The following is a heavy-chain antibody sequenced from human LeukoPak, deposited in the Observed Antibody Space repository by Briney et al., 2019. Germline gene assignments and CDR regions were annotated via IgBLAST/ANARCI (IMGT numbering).Heavy chain of an antibody. J-gene: IGHJ4*02. CDR3: AKDSGSYYVFDY. CDR1: GFTFSSYD. D-gene: IGHD1-26*01. CDR2: ISYDGSNK. Sequence: GGSLRLSCAASGFTFSSYDIHWVCQAPGKGLEWVALISYDGSNKYYADSVKGRFTISRDNSKNTLYLQMNSLRAEDTAVYYCAKDSGSYYVFDYWGQGTLVTVSS. V-gene: IGHV3-30*18.